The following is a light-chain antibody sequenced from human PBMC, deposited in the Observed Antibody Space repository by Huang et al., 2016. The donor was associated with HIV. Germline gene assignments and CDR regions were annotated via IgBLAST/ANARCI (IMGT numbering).Light chain of an antibody. V-gene: IGKV1-33*01. Sequence: DVQMTQSPSSLSASLGVRVTITCQASQDIRHYLNWYQQKPVKAPKLLIYDASNLETGVPSRFSGGGSGTDFTFTISGLQPDDIATYYCQQYENFPLTFGGGTKVDIK. CDR1: QDIRHY. J-gene: IGKJ4*01. CDR2: DAS. CDR3: QQYENFPLT.